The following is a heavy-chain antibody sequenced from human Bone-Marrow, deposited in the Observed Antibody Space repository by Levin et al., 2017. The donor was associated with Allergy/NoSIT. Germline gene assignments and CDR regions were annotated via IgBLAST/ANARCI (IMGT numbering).Heavy chain of an antibody. J-gene: IGHJ4*02. CDR3: AREGDLSSSGWNFDY. CDR2: IIPIFGTA. D-gene: IGHD6-19*01. CDR1: GGTFSSYA. V-gene: IGHV1-69*01. Sequence: KPGGSLRLSCKASGGTFSSYAISWVRQAPGQGLEWMGGIIPIFGTANYAQKFQGRVTITADESTSTAYMELSSLRSEDTAVYYCAREGDLSSSGWNFDYWGQGTLVTVSS.